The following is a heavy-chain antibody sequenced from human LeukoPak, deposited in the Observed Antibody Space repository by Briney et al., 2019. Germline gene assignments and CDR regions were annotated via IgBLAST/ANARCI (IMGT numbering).Heavy chain of an antibody. Sequence: SETLSLTCTVSGGSISSGGYYWSWIRQHPGKGLEWIGYIHDSGSTYYNPSLKSRVTISVDTSKNQFSLKLSSVTAADTAVYYCASSTGYDSSGCYRGEFDYWGQGTLVTVSS. V-gene: IGHV4-31*03. D-gene: IGHD3-22*01. CDR3: ASSTGYDSSGCYRGEFDY. CDR1: GGSISSGGYY. J-gene: IGHJ4*02. CDR2: IHDSGST.